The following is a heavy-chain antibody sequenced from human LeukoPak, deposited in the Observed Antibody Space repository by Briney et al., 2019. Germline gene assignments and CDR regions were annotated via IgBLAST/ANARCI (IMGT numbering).Heavy chain of an antibody. V-gene: IGHV3-33*01. D-gene: IGHD6-6*01. CDR2: IWYDGSNK. CDR3: ARDSSSSWDY. CDR1: GFTFSSYG. Sequence: PGGSLRLSCAASGFTFSSYGMHWVRQAPGKGLEWVAVIWYDGSNKYYADSVKGRFTISRDNAKNSLYLQMNSLRAEDTAVYYCARDSSSSWDYWGQGTLVTVSS. J-gene: IGHJ4*02.